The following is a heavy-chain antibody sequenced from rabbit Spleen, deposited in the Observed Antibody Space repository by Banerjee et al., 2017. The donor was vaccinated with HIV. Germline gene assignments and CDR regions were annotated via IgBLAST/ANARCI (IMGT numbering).Heavy chain of an antibody. CDR3: ARDTSSSFSSYGMDL. J-gene: IGHJ6*01. CDR2: IYGGGSGST. D-gene: IGHD1-1*01. V-gene: IGHV1S45*01. Sequence: QQQLEESGGGLVKPGGTLTLTCKASGFDLNNYCYMCWVRQAPGKGLEWIACIYGGGSGSTYYASWAKGRFTISKTSSTTVTLQMTSLTAADTATYFCARDTSSSFSSYGMDLWRQGTLVTVS. CDR1: GFDLNNYCY.